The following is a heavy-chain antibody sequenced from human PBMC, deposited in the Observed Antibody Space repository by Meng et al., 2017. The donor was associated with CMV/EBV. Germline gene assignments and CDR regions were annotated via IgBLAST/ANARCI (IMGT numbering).Heavy chain of an antibody. CDR2: ISSSGSTI. V-gene: IGHV3-48*03. D-gene: IGHD3-3*01. J-gene: IGHJ6*02. CDR3: AREPYYDFWSGYYSGYYGMDV. Sequence: GGSLRLSCAASGFTFDDYALHWVRQAPGKGLEWVSYISSSGSTIYYADSVKGRFTISRDNAKNSLYLQMNSLRAEDTAVYYCAREPYYDFWSGYYSGYYGMDVWGQGTTVTVSS. CDR1: GFTFDDYA.